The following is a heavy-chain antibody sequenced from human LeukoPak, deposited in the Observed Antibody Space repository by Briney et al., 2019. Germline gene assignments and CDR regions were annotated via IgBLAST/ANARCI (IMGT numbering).Heavy chain of an antibody. CDR2: IYYDGTT. CDR1: GGSMSVGRSY. J-gene: IGHJ4*02. D-gene: IGHD6-19*01. Sequence: SENLSLTCTISGGSMSVGRSYWGWVRQPPGKGLEWIASIYYDGTTYYYPSLKSRVTISMDSSKNHFSLEVKSVTAADTAMYYCGTGGGIAVSHVWGQGIMVAVST. CDR3: GTGGGIAVSHV. V-gene: IGHV4-39*07.